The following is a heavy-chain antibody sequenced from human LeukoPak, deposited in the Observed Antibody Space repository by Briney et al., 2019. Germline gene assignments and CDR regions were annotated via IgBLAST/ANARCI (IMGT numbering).Heavy chain of an antibody. CDR2: ISGSGGST. CDR1: GFTFSSYS. CDR3: AKGLKKSGSYYTAPFDY. D-gene: IGHD3-10*01. J-gene: IGHJ4*02. V-gene: IGHV3-23*01. Sequence: PGGSLRLSCAASGFTFSSYSMNWVRQAPGKGLEWVSAISGSGGSTYYADSVKGRFTISRDNSKNTLYLQMNSLRAEDTAVYYCAKGLKKSGSYYTAPFDYWGQGNMVTVSS.